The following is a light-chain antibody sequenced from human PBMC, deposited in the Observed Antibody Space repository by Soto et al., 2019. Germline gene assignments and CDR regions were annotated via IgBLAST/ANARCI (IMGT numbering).Light chain of an antibody. CDR3: QSYDSSLSTSV. Sequence: QAVVTQPPSVSGAPGQTVTISCTGSSSNLGAGYDVHWYQHLPGTAPKLLIYANSNRPSGVPDRFSGSKSDTSASLAITGLQAEDEADYYCQSYDSSLSTSVFGTGTKLTVL. CDR1: SSNLGAGYD. V-gene: IGLV1-40*01. J-gene: IGLJ1*01. CDR2: ANS.